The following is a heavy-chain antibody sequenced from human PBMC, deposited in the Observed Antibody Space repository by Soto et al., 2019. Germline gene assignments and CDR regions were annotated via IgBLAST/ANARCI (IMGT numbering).Heavy chain of an antibody. J-gene: IGHJ4*02. Sequence: EVPLVQSGGGLIQPGGSLRLSCAASGFTGSSNFTSWVRQAPGKGLEWVSVIYTNDDTYYADSVKGRFTISRDNSKYTLYLQMNSLRAEDTAIYYCATRVGPSGRYYFDYWGQGALVTVSS. CDR3: ATRVGPSGRYYFDY. V-gene: IGHV3-53*01. CDR1: GFTGSSNF. CDR2: IYTNDDT. D-gene: IGHD1-26*01.